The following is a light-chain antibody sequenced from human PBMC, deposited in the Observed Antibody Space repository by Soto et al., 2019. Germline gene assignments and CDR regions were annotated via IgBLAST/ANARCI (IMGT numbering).Light chain of an antibody. CDR3: NSYTSISTGV. CDR2: DVT. V-gene: IGLV2-14*03. CDR1: SNDVGGYNY. J-gene: IGLJ3*02. Sequence: QSALTQPASVSGSPGQSITISCTGTSNDVGGYNYVSWYQQHPGKAPKLLIYDVTYRPSGVSNRFSGSKSGSTASLTISGLQAEDEADYYCNSYTSISTGVFGGGTKLTVL.